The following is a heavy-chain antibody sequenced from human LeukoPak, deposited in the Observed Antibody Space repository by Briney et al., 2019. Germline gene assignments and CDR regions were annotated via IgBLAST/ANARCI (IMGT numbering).Heavy chain of an antibody. CDR3: AKDKGIINGFYYFDS. Sequence: GGSLRLSCAASGFSFSVYWMHWVRQAPGKGLEWVSSISWNSDSIAYADSVRGRFTISRDNAKSSLYLQMNSLRPGDTALYYCAKDKGIINGFYYFDSWGQGTLVAVSS. D-gene: IGHD3-10*01. CDR1: GFSFSVYW. J-gene: IGHJ4*02. CDR2: ISWNSDSI. V-gene: IGHV3-9*01.